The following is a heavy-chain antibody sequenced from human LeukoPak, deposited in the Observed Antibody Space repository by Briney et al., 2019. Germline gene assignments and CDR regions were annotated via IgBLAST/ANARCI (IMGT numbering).Heavy chain of an antibody. V-gene: IGHV4-30-4*01. CDR2: IYYSGST. CDR3: ARCLRGGDFVAQDAFDI. Sequence: SETLSLTCTVSGGSISSGDYYWSWIRQPPGKGLEWIGYIYYSGSTYYNPSLKSRVTISVDTSKNQFSLKLSSVTAADTAVYYCARCLRGGDFVAQDAFDIWGQGTTVTVSS. CDR1: GGSISSGDYY. J-gene: IGHJ3*02. D-gene: IGHD2-21*02.